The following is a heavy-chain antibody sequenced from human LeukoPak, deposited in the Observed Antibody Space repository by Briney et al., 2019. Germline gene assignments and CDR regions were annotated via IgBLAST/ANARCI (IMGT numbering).Heavy chain of an antibody. D-gene: IGHD3-9*01. Sequence: PSETLSLTCAVYGGSFSGYYWSWIRDPPGKGLECSGEINHSGSTNYNPSLKSRVTISVDTSKNQFSLKLSSVTAADTAVYYCARHETRYDILTGYYMGVIDYWGQGTLVTVSS. V-gene: IGHV4-34*01. CDR1: GGSFSGYY. J-gene: IGHJ4*02. CDR2: INHSGST. CDR3: ARHETRYDILTGYYMGVIDY.